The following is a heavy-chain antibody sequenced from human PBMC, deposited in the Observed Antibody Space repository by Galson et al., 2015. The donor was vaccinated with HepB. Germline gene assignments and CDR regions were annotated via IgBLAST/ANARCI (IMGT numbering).Heavy chain of an antibody. CDR1: GYTFTSYD. D-gene: IGHD3-3*01. V-gene: IGHV1-8*01. Sequence: SVKLSCKASGYTFTSYDINWVRQATGQGLEWLGWMHPNSGNTGYAQKFQGRVPMTRNTSISTAYMELSSLRSEDTAVYYCAREFSSYYDFWSGYYLIDGGRVRYYMDVCGKGTTVTVSS. CDR2: MHPNSGNT. CDR3: AREFSSYYDFWSGYYLIDGGRVRYYMDV. J-gene: IGHJ6*03.